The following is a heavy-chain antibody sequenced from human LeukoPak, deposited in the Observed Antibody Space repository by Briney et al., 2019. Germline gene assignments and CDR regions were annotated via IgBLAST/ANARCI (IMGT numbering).Heavy chain of an antibody. D-gene: IGHD3-10*01. J-gene: IGHJ4*02. CDR1: GLTFSSYA. CDR2: ISGSGGST. Sequence: GGSLRLSCAASGLTFSSYAMSWVRQAPGKGLEWVSAISGSGGSTYYADSVKGRFTISRDNSKNTLYLQMNSLRAEDTAVYYCAKDLWFGELSNLFDYWGQGTPVTVSS. V-gene: IGHV3-23*01. CDR3: AKDLWFGELSNLFDY.